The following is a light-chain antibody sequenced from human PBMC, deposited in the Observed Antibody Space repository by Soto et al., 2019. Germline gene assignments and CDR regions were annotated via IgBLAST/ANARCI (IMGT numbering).Light chain of an antibody. CDR3: SSYTTSTTLVV. CDR1: NDDIGDYNY. Sequence: QSVLTQPASVSGSPGQSITISCTGSNDDIGDYNYVSWYQQHPGKAPKLMIYDVTNRPSGVSDRFSGSKSGNTASLTISGLQAEDESDYYCSSYTTSTTLVVFGGGTKLTVL. V-gene: IGLV2-14*03. CDR2: DVT. J-gene: IGLJ3*02.